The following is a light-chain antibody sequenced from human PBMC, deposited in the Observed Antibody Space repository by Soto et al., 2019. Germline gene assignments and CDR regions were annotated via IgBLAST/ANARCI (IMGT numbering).Light chain of an antibody. CDR2: AAS. Sequence: DIQMTQSPSSLSASVGDRVTITCRASQSISSYLNWYQQKPGKAPKLLIYAASSLQSGVPSRFSCSGSGTDFTLTISNLQPEDIATYYCQQSYSTPRTFGQGTKVEIK. CDR3: QQSYSTPRT. V-gene: IGKV1-39*01. J-gene: IGKJ1*01. CDR1: QSISSY.